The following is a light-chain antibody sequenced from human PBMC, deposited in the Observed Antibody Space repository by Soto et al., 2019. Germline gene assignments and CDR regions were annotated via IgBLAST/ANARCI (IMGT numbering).Light chain of an antibody. J-gene: IGLJ1*01. CDR1: SSDVGNYNL. CDR2: EDS. CDR3: WSYAVGRTYV. V-gene: IGLV2-23*01. Sequence: QSALTQPAAVSGCPGQSITISCTGSSSDVGNYNLVSWYQQHPGKAPKLMIYEDSKWPSGVSNRFSGSKSGNTAYLTISGLQAEDEADYYCWSYAVGRTYVFGTGTKVTVL.